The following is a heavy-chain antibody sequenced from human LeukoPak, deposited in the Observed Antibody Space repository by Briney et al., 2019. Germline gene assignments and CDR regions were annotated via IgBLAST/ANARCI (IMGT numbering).Heavy chain of an antibody. CDR2: LSYDGTSK. CDR3: AAGEFFDY. D-gene: IGHD3-10*01. V-gene: IGHV3-30-3*01. Sequence: GGSLRLSCAASGFTFSSYAMHWVRQAPGKGLEWVAVLSYDGTSKYYADSVKGRFTISRDNSKNTLYLQMNSLRAEDTAVYYCAAGEFFDYWGQGTLVTVSP. CDR1: GFTFSSYA. J-gene: IGHJ4*02.